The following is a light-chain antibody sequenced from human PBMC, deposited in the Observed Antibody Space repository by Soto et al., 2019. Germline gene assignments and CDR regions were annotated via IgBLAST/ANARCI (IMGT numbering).Light chain of an antibody. CDR1: SSNIGSNY. CDR3: AAWDDSLSGVV. Sequence: QSVLTQPPSASGTPGQRVTISCSGSSSNIGSNYVYWYQQLPGTAPKLLIYRNNQRPSGVPDRFSGSKSGTSASLAISGLRSEAEADYYCAAWDDSLSGVVFGGGTKLTVL. CDR2: RNN. J-gene: IGLJ2*01. V-gene: IGLV1-47*01.